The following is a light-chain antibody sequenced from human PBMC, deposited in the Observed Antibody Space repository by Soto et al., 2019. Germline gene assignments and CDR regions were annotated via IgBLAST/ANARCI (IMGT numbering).Light chain of an antibody. CDR2: AAS. J-gene: IGKJ1*01. V-gene: IGKV3-15*01. CDR3: QQYNILPLWT. CDR1: QSVSSN. Sequence: EIVMTQSPATLSVSPGERATLSCRASQSVSSNLAWYQQKPGQPPRLLIYAASTRATDVPARFSGGGSETEFTLTISSLQSEDFAVYFCQQYNILPLWTFGQVTKVDIK.